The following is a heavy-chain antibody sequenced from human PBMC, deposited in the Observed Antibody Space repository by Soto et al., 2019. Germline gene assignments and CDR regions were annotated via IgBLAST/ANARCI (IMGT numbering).Heavy chain of an antibody. CDR2: INHSGST. D-gene: IGHD6-19*01. CDR3: ARVGVANLANWFDP. CDR1: GGSFSGYY. V-gene: IGHV4-34*01. Sequence: QVQLQQWGAGLLKPSETLSLTCAVYGGSFSGYYWSWIRQPPGKGLEWIGEINHSGSTNYNPSLKSRVTISVDTSKNQFSLKLSSVTAADTAVYYCARVGVANLANWFDPRGQGTLVTVSS. J-gene: IGHJ5*02.